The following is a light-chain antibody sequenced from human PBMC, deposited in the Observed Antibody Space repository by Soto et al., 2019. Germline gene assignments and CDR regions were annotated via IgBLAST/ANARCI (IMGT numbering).Light chain of an antibody. J-gene: IGLJ3*02. CDR3: SSYSGGNDLL. CDR1: SSDVGNYNS. Sequence: QSALTQPPYASGSPGQSVTIFCTGTSSDVGNYNSVSWYQQHPGKAPKLVIFEVTKRPSGVPHRFSGSKSANTASLTVSGLQPEDEADYYCSSYSGGNDLLFGGGTKVTVL. CDR2: EVT. V-gene: IGLV2-8*01.